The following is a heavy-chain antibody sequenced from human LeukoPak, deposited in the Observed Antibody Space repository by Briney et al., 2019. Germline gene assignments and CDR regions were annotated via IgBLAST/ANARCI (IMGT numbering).Heavy chain of an antibody. CDR3: ARDDQLLLYRSAFDI. J-gene: IGHJ3*02. D-gene: IGHD2-2*01. CDR1: GASVITDDYY. V-gene: IGHV4-39*06. CDR2: T. Sequence: SETLSLTCIVSGASVITDDYYWGWVRQPPGKGLEWLGSTYRIPPLKSRVTISVDTSRNQFPLRLRSVTAADTALYFCARDDQLLLYRSAFDIWGQGTMVTVSS.